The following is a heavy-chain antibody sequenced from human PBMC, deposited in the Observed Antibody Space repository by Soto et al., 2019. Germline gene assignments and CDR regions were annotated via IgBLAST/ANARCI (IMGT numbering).Heavy chain of an antibody. CDR2: INHSGST. Sequence: SETLSLTCAAYGGSFSGYYWSWIRQPLGKGLEWIGDINHSGSTNYNPSLKSRVTISVDTSKNQFSLKLSSVTAADTAVYYCARRSRIAAAGTAKSQRREYYFDYWGQGTLVTVSS. CDR1: GGSFSGYY. J-gene: IGHJ4*02. V-gene: IGHV4-34*01. CDR3: ARRSRIAAAGTAKSQRREYYFDY. D-gene: IGHD6-13*01.